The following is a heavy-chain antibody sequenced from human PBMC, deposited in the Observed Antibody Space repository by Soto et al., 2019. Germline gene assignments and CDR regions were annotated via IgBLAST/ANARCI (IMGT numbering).Heavy chain of an antibody. J-gene: IGHJ4*02. CDR3: ARVRPDTGRRNFDY. D-gene: IGHD5-18*01. V-gene: IGHV3-74*01. Sequence: EVQLVESGGDLVQPGGSLRLSCAASGFTFSSYWMHWVRQVPGKGLVWVSHINSDGSTTTYADSVKGRFTISRDNAKNTLYLQMNSLRAEDTALYFCARVRPDTGRRNFDYWGQGTLVTVSS. CDR2: INSDGSTT. CDR1: GFTFSSYW.